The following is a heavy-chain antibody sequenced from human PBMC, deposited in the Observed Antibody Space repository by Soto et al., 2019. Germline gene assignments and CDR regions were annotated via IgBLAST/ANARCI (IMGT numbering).Heavy chain of an antibody. Sequence: QVQLVQSGAEVKKPGASVKVSCKASGYTFTSYDINWVRQATGQGLEWMGWMNPNSGNTGYAQKFQGRVTMTRNTSISTAYMELSSLRSEDTAVYYCARGVVEDYGDFEMFDPWGQGTLVTVSS. CDR2: MNPNSGNT. J-gene: IGHJ5*02. D-gene: IGHD4-17*01. CDR3: ARGVVEDYGDFEMFDP. CDR1: GYTFTSYD. V-gene: IGHV1-8*01.